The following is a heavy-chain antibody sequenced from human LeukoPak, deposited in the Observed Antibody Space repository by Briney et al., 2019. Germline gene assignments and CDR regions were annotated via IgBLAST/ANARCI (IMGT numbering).Heavy chain of an antibody. CDR3: ARVSLYGLDAFDI. V-gene: IGHV1-18*01. Sequence: GASVKVSCKASGGTFIFNSIIWVRQAPGQGLEWMGWISAYNGNTNYAQKLQGRVTMTTDTSTSTAYMELRSLRSDDTAVYYCARVSLYGLDAFDIWGQGTMVTVSS. CDR2: ISAYNGNT. J-gene: IGHJ3*02. CDR1: GGTFIFNS. D-gene: IGHD3-10*01.